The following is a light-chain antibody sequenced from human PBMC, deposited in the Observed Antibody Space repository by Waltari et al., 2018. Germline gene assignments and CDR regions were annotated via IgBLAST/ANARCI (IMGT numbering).Light chain of an antibody. Sequence: QSVLTQPPSVSGAPGQRVTISCTGSSSNIGAGFDVHWYQQLPRTAPKLLIYGNTNRPSGVPDRFSGPKSGTSASLAITGLQAEDEADYYCQSYDGSLSGSRVFGGGTKVTVL. CDR3: QSYDGSLSGSRV. CDR2: GNT. V-gene: IGLV1-40*01. CDR1: SSNIGAGFD. J-gene: IGLJ3*02.